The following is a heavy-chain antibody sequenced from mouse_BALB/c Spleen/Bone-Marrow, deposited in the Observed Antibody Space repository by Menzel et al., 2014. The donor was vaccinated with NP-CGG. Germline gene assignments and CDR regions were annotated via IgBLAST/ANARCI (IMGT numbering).Heavy chain of an antibody. CDR1: GFNIKDTY. CDR3: ARYRLRTYIDY. D-gene: IGHD2-14*01. Sequence: VQLQQSGAELVKPGASVKLSCTASGFNIKDTYMYWVKQRPEQGLEWIGRIDPANGNTKYDPMFQGKATITADTSTNTAYLQLSSLTSEDATVYYCARYRLRTYIDYWGQGTTLTVSS. CDR2: IDPANGNT. J-gene: IGHJ2*01. V-gene: IGHV14-3*02.